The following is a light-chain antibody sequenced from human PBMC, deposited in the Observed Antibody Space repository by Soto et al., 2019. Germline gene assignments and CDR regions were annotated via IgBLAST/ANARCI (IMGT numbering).Light chain of an antibody. CDR3: QQSATSLRT. J-gene: IGKJ1*01. CDR1: QSFLDSSNNKDY. CDR2: WXS. V-gene: IGKV4-1*01. Sequence: IVMAQSRDSLAVSLVERATINSKSSQSFLDSSNNKDYVSCYQQKARQPPKLLXYWXSTRELGGPDRLSGSGSGTAFTPTIIRIQAEDGSAYNCQQSATSLRTFGHGTKLDIK.